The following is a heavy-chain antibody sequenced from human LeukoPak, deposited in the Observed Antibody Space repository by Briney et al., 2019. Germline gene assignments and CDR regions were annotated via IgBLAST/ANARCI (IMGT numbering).Heavy chain of an antibody. CDR3: AKDPVTMVRGDHFFDY. CDR1: GFTFSSYG. D-gene: IGHD3-10*01. J-gene: IGHJ4*02. CDR2: IRYDGSNK. V-gene: IGHV3-30*02. Sequence: PGRSLRLSCAASGFTFSSYGMHWVRQAPGKGLEWVAFIRYDGSNKYYADSVKGRFTISRDNSKNTLYLQMNSLRAEDTAVYYCAKDPVTMVRGDHFFDYWGQGTLVTVSS.